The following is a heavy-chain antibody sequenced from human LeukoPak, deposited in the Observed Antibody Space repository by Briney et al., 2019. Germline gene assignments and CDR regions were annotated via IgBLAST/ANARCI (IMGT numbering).Heavy chain of an antibody. J-gene: IGHJ4*02. CDR3: ARQAYNGYVLDY. Sequence: GESLKISCKGSGDSFANYWIGWVRQMPGKGLEWMGIIYPIDSDTRYSPSFQGQVTISADKSINTAYLQWSSLKASDTAMYYCARQAYNGYVLDYWGRGTLVTVPS. D-gene: IGHD5-12*01. CDR2: IYPIDSDT. V-gene: IGHV5-51*01. CDR1: GDSFANYW.